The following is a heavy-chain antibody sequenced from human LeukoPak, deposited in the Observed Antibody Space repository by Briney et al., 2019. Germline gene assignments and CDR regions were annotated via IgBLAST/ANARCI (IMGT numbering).Heavy chain of an antibody. J-gene: IGHJ4*02. CDR1: GFTFSSYW. V-gene: IGHV3-7*01. CDR2: IKQDGSEK. Sequence: PGGSLRLSCAASGFTFSSYWMSWVRQAPGKGLEWVANIKQDGSEKYYVDSVKGRFTISRDNAKNSLYLQMNSLRVEDTAVYYCARVRYDYGAKDIDYWGQGTLVTASS. D-gene: IGHD4-23*01. CDR3: ARVRYDYGAKDIDY.